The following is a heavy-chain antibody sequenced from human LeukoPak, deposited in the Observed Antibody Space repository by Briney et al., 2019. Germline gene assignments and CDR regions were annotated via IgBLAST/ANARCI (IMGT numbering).Heavy chain of an antibody. CDR1: GYTFTDYY. J-gene: IGHJ4*02. D-gene: IGHD2-2*01. V-gene: IGHV1-2*02. CDR3: ARRDCSSTSCYYFDY. CDR2: INANRGGA. Sequence: ASVKVSCKASGYTFTDYYMHWVRQAPGQGLEWMGWINANRGGANYAQRFQGRVTMTRDTSITTAYMELSRLKSDDTAVYYCARRDCSSTSCYYFDYWGQGTLVTVSS.